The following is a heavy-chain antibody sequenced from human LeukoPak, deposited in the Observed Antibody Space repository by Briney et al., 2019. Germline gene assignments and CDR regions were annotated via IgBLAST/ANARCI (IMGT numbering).Heavy chain of an antibody. V-gene: IGHV1-69*04. CDR3: ARDNSGSYGDAFDI. D-gene: IGHD1-26*01. Sequence: SVKVSCKASGGTFSSYGISWVRQAPGQGLEWMGRIIPILGIANYAQKFQGRVTITADKSTSTAYMELSSLRSEDTAVYYCARDNSGSYGDAFDIWGQGTMVTVSS. J-gene: IGHJ3*02. CDR2: IIPILGIA. CDR1: GGTFSSYG.